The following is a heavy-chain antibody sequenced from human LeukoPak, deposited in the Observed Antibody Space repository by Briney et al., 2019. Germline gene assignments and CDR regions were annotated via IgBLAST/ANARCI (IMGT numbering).Heavy chain of an antibody. Sequence: VASVKVSCKASGYTFTGYYMHWVRQAPGQGLEWMGWINPNSGGTNYAQKFQGRVTMTRDTSISTAYMELSRLRSDDTAVYYCAREIAVAGTRDFDYWGQGTLVTVSS. J-gene: IGHJ4*02. CDR2: INPNSGGT. CDR3: AREIAVAGTRDFDY. CDR1: GYTFTGYY. V-gene: IGHV1-2*02. D-gene: IGHD6-19*01.